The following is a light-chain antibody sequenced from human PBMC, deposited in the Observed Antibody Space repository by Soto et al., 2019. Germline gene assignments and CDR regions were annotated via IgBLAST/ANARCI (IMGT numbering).Light chain of an antibody. CDR3: CSYAGSSTPHVV. CDR2: ANS. CDR1: SFNIGARSD. Sequence: QSVLTQPPSVSGAPGQRVTISCTGSSFNIGARSDVHWYQQLPGTAPKLLIYANSNRPSGVPDRFSGSKSGTSASLAITGLQAEDEADYYCCSYAGSSTPHVVFGGGTKLTVL. J-gene: IGLJ2*01. V-gene: IGLV1-40*01.